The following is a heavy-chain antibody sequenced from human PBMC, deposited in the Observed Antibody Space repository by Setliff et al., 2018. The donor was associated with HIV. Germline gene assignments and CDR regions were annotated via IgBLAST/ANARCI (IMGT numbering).Heavy chain of an antibody. CDR1: GGSISSGSYY. J-gene: IGHJ3*02. CDR3: AGEGTHRRWQVEDSFHI. CDR2: IYTSGST. D-gene: IGHD2-2*01. V-gene: IGHV4-61*09. Sequence: PSETLSLTCTVSGGSISSGSYYWSWIRQPAGKGLEWIGHIYTSGSTNYNPSLKSRVTISLDTPRNHFSLNLHSVTAADTAVYYCAGEGTHRRWQVEDSFHIWGEGTMVTVSS.